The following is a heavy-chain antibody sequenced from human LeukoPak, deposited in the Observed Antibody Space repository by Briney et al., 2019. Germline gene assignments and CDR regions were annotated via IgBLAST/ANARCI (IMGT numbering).Heavy chain of an antibody. V-gene: IGHV4-59*08. D-gene: IGHD6-13*01. J-gene: IGHJ4*02. CDR1: GGSISGHY. CDR3: ARQIASAGTAGFDF. CDR2: IYYSGST. Sequence: PSETMSLTCTVSGGSISGHYWTWIRQPPGKGLEWMGYIYYSGSTNYNPSLKSRVTISLDTSKNQFSLKLRSVNAADTAVYYCARQIASAGTAGFDFWGQGALVTVSS.